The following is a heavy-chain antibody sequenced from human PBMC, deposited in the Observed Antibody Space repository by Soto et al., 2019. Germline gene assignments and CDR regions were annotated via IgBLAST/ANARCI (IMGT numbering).Heavy chain of an antibody. CDR3: AREQQIQLWAKNWFDP. J-gene: IGHJ5*02. CDR2: ISYDGSNK. Sequence: PGGSLRLSCAASGFTFSSYAMHWVRQAPGKGLEWVAVISYDGSNKYYADSVKGRFTISRDNSKNTLYLQMNSLRAEDTAVYYCAREQQIQLWAKNWFDPWGQGTLVTVSS. CDR1: GFTFSSYA. V-gene: IGHV3-30-3*01. D-gene: IGHD5-18*01.